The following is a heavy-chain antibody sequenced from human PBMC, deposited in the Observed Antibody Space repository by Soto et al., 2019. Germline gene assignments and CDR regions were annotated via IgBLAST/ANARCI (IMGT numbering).Heavy chain of an antibody. Sequence: ASVKVSCKASGYTFTSYGISWVRQAPGQGLEWMGWISAYNGNTNYAQKLQGRVTMTTDTSTSTAYMELRSLRSEDTAVYYCARSYCSGGSCSGGDDAFDIWGQGTMVTVSS. CDR2: ISAYNGNT. V-gene: IGHV1-18*01. D-gene: IGHD2-15*01. J-gene: IGHJ3*02. CDR1: GYTFTSYG. CDR3: ARSYCSGGSCSGGDDAFDI.